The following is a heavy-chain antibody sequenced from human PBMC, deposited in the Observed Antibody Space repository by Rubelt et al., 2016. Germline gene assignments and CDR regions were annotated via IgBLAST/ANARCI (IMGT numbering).Heavy chain of an antibody. CDR2: ISYDGSNK. Sequence: VQLVESGGGLVQPGRSLRLSCAASGFTFDDYAMHWVRQAPGKGLEWVAVISYDGSNKYYADSVKGRFTISRDNSKNLLDRQMNSLRAEDTAVYYCAGDRSEWLRFGLNWFDPWGQGTLVTVSS. CDR3: AGDRSEWLRFGLNWFDP. D-gene: IGHD5-12*01. CDR1: GFTFDDYA. J-gene: IGHJ5*02. V-gene: IGHV3-30*04.